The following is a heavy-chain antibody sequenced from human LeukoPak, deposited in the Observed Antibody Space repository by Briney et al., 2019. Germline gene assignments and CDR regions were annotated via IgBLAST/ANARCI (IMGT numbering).Heavy chain of an antibody. Sequence: QTGGSLRLSCAASGFYFDDYAMHWVRQAPGKGLEWVSGISWNSGNIAYADSVKGRFTISRDSAKTSLYLQINNLRAEDTALYYCARRQGSMSFDYWGQGTLVTVSS. CDR3: ARRQGSMSFDY. D-gene: IGHD2-21*01. CDR2: ISWNSGNI. J-gene: IGHJ4*02. V-gene: IGHV3-9*01. CDR1: GFYFDDYA.